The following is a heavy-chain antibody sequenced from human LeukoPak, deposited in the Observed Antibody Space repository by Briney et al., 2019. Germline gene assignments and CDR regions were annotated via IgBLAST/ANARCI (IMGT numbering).Heavy chain of an antibody. CDR3: AXXXXXXXXTNYYMDV. Sequence: XTXXXXXISWVRQAPGQGLEXXGWISAYNGNTNYXQKLQGRVTMTTDTSXXTAYMELRSLRSDETAVYYCAXXXXXXXXTNYYMDVWGKGTTVTVSS. V-gene: IGHV1-18*01. CDR2: ISAYNGNT. CDR1: XTXXXXX. J-gene: IGHJ6*03.